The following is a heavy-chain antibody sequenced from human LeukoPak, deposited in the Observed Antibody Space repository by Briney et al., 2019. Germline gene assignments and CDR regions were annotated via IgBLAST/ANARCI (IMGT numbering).Heavy chain of an antibody. CDR3: ARHGSSASPDY. V-gene: IGHV5-51*01. D-gene: IGHD6-19*01. CDR2: IYPGDSDT. CDR1: GYRFTTHW. J-gene: IGHJ4*02. Sequence: GESLKISCKGSGYRFTTHWIGWVRQMPGKGLEWMGIIYPGDSDTRYRPSFQGQVTISADKSISTAYLQWSSLKASDTAMYYCARHGSSASPDYWGQGTLVTVSS.